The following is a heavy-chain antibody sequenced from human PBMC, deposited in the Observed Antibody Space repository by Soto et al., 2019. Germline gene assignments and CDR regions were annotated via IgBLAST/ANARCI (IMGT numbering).Heavy chain of an antibody. D-gene: IGHD2-15*01. Sequence: QVQLQQWGAGLLKPSETLSLTCAVYGGSFSGYYWSWIRQPTGKGLEWIGEINHSGSTNYNQSLKSRVTISVETSQNQFSLKLSSVTDADTAVYYCATAENCSGGSCYPDAFDIWGQGTMVTVSS. CDR2: INHSGST. V-gene: IGHV4-34*01. CDR3: ATAENCSGGSCYPDAFDI. CDR1: GGSFSGYY. J-gene: IGHJ3*02.